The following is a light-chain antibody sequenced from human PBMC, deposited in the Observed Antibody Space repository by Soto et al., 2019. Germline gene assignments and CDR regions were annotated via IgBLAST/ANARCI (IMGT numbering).Light chain of an antibody. V-gene: IGKV2-28*01. CDR2: LGS. CDR1: QSLLHSNGHNY. CDR3: KQALQTPLT. J-gene: IGKJ3*01. Sequence: DIVMTQSRLSLPVTPGEPASISCRSSQSLLHSNGHNYLDWYLKKPGQSPQLLMYLGSNRPSGVPDRLSGSGSGTDFTLKISRVEAEDVGVYYCKQALQTPLTFGPGTKLEI.